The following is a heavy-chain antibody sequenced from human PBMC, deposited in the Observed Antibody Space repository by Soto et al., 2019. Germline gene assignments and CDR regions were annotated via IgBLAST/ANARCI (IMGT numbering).Heavy chain of an antibody. CDR3: ARFAHGDYVDY. CDR2: INASNGNT. CDR1: GYTFTSYA. D-gene: IGHD4-17*01. J-gene: IGHJ4*02. Sequence: GASVKVSCKASGYTFTSYAMHWVRQAPGQRLEWMGWINASNGNTKYSQKFQGRVTITRDTSASTAYMELSSLRSEDTAVYYCARFAHGDYVDYWGQGTPVTVSS. V-gene: IGHV1-3*01.